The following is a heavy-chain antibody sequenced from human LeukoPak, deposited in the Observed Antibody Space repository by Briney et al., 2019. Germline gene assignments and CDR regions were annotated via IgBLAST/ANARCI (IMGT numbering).Heavy chain of an antibody. CDR1: GFTFDDYA. Sequence: TGRSLRLSCAASGFTFDDYAMHWVRQAPGKGLEWVSGISWNSGSIGYADSVKGRSTISRDNAKNSLYLQMNSLRAEDTALYYCAKAMGADSSGGDYWGQGTLVTVSS. D-gene: IGHD6-19*01. CDR3: AKAMGADSSGGDY. V-gene: IGHV3-9*01. CDR2: ISWNSGSI. J-gene: IGHJ4*02.